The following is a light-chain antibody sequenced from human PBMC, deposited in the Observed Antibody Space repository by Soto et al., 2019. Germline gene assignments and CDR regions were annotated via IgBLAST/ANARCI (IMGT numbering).Light chain of an antibody. CDR1: QGIRNY. CDR3: QKYNSAPLT. Sequence: DIQMTQSPSSLSASVGERVTITCRASQGIRNYLAWYQQKPGKVPQILIYAASTLQSGVPPRFSGSGSGTAFTLTISSLQPEDVATYYCQKYNSAPLTFGGGTKVEIK. V-gene: IGKV1-27*01. CDR2: AAS. J-gene: IGKJ4*01.